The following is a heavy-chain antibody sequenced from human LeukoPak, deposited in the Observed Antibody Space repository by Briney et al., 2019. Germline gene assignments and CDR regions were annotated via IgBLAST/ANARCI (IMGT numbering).Heavy chain of an antibody. J-gene: IGHJ2*01. CDR3: ARGGDVLVTAILDWYFDL. V-gene: IGHV1-2*06. Sequence: ASVKVSCXASGYTFTGYYMHWVLQAAGQGLGWMGRMNPNSGSTNYAQKFQGRVTMTRDTSISTAYMELSRLRSDDTAVYYCARGGDVLVTAILDWYFDLWGRGTLVTVSS. CDR1: GYTFTGYY. D-gene: IGHD2-21*02. CDR2: MNPNSGST.